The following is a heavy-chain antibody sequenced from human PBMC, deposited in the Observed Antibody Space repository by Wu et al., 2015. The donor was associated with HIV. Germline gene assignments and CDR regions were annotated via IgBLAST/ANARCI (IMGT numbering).Heavy chain of an antibody. D-gene: IGHD3-22*01. J-gene: IGHJ3*02. CDR2: LYHTGST. V-gene: IGHV4-38-2*01. Sequence: QVQLQESGPGLVKPSETLSLTCVVSGTSVSSDYYWGWIRQTPGKGLEWIGTLYHTGSTYYNPSLKSRVTISVDTSQNHFSLKLNSVTAADTAVYYCARGRGGGYYYGASAAFDIWGQGTMVTVSS. CDR3: ARGRGGGYYYGASAAFDI. CDR1: GTSVSSDYY.